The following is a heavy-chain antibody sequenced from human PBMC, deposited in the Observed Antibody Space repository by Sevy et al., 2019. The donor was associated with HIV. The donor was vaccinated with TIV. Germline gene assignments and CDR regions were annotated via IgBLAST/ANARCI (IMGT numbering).Heavy chain of an antibody. CDR2: ISSSSNYI. D-gene: IGHD6-13*01. Sequence: GGSLRLSCAASGFTFSSYNMNWVRQPPGKGLEWVSSISSSSNYITYADSVKGRFTISRDNAKNSLYLEMNSLRAEDTAVYYCAREGDQQPFDYWGQGTLVTVSS. J-gene: IGHJ4*02. CDR1: GFTFSSYN. V-gene: IGHV3-21*04. CDR3: AREGDQQPFDY.